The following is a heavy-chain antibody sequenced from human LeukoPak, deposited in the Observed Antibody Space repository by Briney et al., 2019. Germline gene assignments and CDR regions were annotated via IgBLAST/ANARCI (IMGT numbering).Heavy chain of an antibody. V-gene: IGHV4-34*01. CDR1: GGSFSGYY. CDR3: ARSPRRPHFYSSGSYYYYFDY. D-gene: IGHD3-10*01. CDR2: INHSGST. J-gene: IGHJ4*02. Sequence: SETLSLTCAVYGGSFSGYYWSWIRQPPGKGLEWIGEINHSGSTNYNPSLKSRVTMSVDTSKNQFFLKLSSVTAADTAVYYCARSPRRPHFYSSGSYYYYFDYWGQGTLVTVSS.